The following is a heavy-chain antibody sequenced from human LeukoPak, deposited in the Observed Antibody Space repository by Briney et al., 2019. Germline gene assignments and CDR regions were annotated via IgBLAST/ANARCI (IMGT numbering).Heavy chain of an antibody. CDR1: GGSISSYY. D-gene: IGHD6-13*01. J-gene: IGHJ5*02. CDR2: IYYSGST. CDR3: ARAGAAAGKNWFDP. Sequence: SETLSLTCTVSGGSISSYYWSWIRQPPGKGLEWIGYIYYSGSTNYNPSLKSRVTISVDTSKNQFSLKLSSMTAADTAVYYCARAGAAAGKNWFDPWGQGTLVTVSS. V-gene: IGHV4-59*01.